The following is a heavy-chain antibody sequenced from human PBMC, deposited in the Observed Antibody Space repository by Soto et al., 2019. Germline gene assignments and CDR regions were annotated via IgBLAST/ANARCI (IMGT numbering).Heavy chain of an antibody. Sequence: GGSLRLSCAASGFTFSSYGMHWVRQAPGKGLEWVAVIWNDGSNKYYADSVKGRFTISRDNSKNTLYLQMNSLRAGDTAVYYCARAGLWFGELGAFDIWGQGTMVTVSS. CDR1: GFTFSSYG. D-gene: IGHD3-10*01. CDR2: IWNDGSNK. CDR3: ARAGLWFGELGAFDI. J-gene: IGHJ3*02. V-gene: IGHV3-33*01.